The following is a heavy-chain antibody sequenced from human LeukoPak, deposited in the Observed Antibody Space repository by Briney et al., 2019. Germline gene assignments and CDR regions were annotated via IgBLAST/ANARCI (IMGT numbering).Heavy chain of an antibody. CDR2: IILFLGVH. D-gene: IGHD3-16*02. J-gene: IGHJ4*02. CDR1: GGTFSSYA. CDR3: ARGVLTYYDYVWGSYRYSYFDY. Sequence: SVKVSCKASGGTFSSYAISWVRQAPGQGLEWMGRIILFLGVHNYAQKFQGRVTITADKSTSTAYMELSSLRSEDTAVYYCARGVLTYYDYVWGSYRYSYFDYWGQGTLVTVSS. V-gene: IGHV1-69*04.